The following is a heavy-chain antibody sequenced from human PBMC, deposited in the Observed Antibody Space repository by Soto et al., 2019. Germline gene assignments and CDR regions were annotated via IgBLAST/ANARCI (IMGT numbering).Heavy chain of an antibody. CDR2: IYNSGST. Sequence: QLQLQESGPGLVKPSETLSLTCTVSGGSFSSRSYYWGWIRQPPGKGLEWIGSIYNSGSTYYNPSRKSRVTISVDTSKNQFSLKLSSVTAADTAVYFCARASHYGDSWDYWGQGTLVTVSS. CDR1: GGSFSSRSYY. V-gene: IGHV4-39*01. D-gene: IGHD4-17*01. CDR3: ARASHYGDSWDY. J-gene: IGHJ4*02.